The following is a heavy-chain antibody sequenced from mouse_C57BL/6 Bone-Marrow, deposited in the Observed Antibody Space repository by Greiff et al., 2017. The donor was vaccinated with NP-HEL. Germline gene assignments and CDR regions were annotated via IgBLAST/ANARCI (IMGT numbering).Heavy chain of an antibody. D-gene: IGHD2-1*01. CDR1: GFTFSDYG. CDR3: AREGVYGKDWYFDV. Sequence: EVQGVESGGGLVKPGGSLKLSCAASGFTFSDYGMHWVRQAPEKGLEWVAYISSGSSTIYYAATVKGRFTISRDNAKNTLFLQMTSLRSEDTAMYYCAREGVYGKDWYFDVWGTGTTVTVSS. CDR2: ISSGSSTI. J-gene: IGHJ1*03. V-gene: IGHV5-17*01.